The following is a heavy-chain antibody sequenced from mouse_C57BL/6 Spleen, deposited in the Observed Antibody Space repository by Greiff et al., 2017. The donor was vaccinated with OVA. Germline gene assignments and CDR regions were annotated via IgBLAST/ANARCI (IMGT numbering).Heavy chain of an antibody. D-gene: IGHD2-14*01. J-gene: IGHJ4*01. CDR1: GYTFTDYY. Sequence: VQLQQSGPELVKPGASVKMSCKASGYTFTDYYMHWVKQSPGQSLEWIGYINPYNGHTSYNQKFKGKATLTVNKSSSTAYMELRSLTSEDSAVYYCARGDYVYGVRAMDYWGQGTSVTVSS. V-gene: IGHV1-22*01. CDR2: INPYNGHT. CDR3: ARGDYVYGVRAMDY.